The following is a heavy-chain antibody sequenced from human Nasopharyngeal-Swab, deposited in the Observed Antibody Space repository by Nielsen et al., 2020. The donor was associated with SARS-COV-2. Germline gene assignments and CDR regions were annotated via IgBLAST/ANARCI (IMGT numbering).Heavy chain of an antibody. CDR3: ASDSPAMFAY. Sequence: GESLKISCAASGFTFSDYYMSWIRQAPGKGLEWVSAISSSGDFIYYAPSLKGRFTISRDNAKNSVYLQMNSLRAEDTAVYYCASDSPAMFAYWGQGTLVTVSS. CDR2: ISSSGDFI. D-gene: IGHD3-10*02. CDR1: GFTFSDYY. V-gene: IGHV3-11*04. J-gene: IGHJ4*02.